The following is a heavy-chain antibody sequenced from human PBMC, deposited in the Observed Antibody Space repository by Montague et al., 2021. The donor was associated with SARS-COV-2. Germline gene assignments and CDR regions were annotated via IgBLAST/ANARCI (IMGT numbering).Heavy chain of an antibody. V-gene: IGHV4-31*03. CDR2: IYYSGST. CDR3: ARVHIVVVTAMRYFDL. J-gene: IGHJ2*01. D-gene: IGHD2-21*02. Sequence: TLSLTCTVSGGSISSGGYYWSRIRQHPGKGLEWIGYIYYSGSTYYNPSLKSRVTISVDTSKNQFSLKLSSVTAADTAVYYCARVHIVVVTAMRYFDLWGRGTLVTVSS. CDR1: GGSISSGGYY.